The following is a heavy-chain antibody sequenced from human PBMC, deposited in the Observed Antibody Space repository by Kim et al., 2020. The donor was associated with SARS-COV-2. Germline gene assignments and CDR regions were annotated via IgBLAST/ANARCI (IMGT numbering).Heavy chain of an antibody. V-gene: IGHV1-69*13. CDR2: IIPIFGTA. CDR3: ARDARNYYDSSGHFDY. CDR1: GGTFSSYA. Sequence: SVKVSCKASGGTFSSYAISWVRQAPGQGLEWMGGIIPIFGTANYAQKFQGRVTITADESTSTAYMELSSLRSEDTAVYYCARDARNYYDSSGHFDYWGQGTLITVSS. D-gene: IGHD3-22*01. J-gene: IGHJ4*02.